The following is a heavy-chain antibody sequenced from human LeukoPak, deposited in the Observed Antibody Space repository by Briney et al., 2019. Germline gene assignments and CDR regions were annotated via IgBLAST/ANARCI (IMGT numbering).Heavy chain of an antibody. D-gene: IGHD5-12*01. CDR1: GFSFSSYG. Sequence: GGSLRLSCAASGFSFSSYGMHWVRQAPGKGLEWVSFLRYDATSQYYAESVKGRFIISRDNSKNTLYLQMNSLRAEDTAVYYCARGPSGYHNTGGQGTLVTVSS. CDR3: ARGPSGYHNT. V-gene: IGHV3-30*02. CDR2: LRYDATSQ. J-gene: IGHJ4*02.